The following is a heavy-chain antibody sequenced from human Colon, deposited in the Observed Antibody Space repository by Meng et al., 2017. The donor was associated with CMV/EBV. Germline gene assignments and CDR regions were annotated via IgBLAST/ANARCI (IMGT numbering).Heavy chain of an antibody. CDR1: GFIFSNYG. V-gene: IGHV3-33*06. CDR3: AKGCTTFCYYIDY. D-gene: IGHD2/OR15-2a*01. CDR2: ISSDGSNE. Sequence: GGSLRLSCAASGFIFSNYGMHWVRQAPGKGLEWVAIISSDGSNEHYADSVKGRFAISRDNSKNPLYLQLNSLRAEDTAVYYCAKGCTTFCYYIDYWGRGTLVTVSS. J-gene: IGHJ4*02.